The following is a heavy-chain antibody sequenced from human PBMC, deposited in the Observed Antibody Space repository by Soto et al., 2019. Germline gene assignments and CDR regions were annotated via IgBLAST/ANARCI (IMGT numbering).Heavy chain of an antibody. CDR3: ATCRDCDILTCYSPGYFDY. CDR2: ISSSSSYI. D-gene: IGHD3-9*01. V-gene: IGHV3-21*01. CDR1: GFTFSSYS. J-gene: IGHJ4*02. Sequence: EVQLVESGGGLVKPGGSLRLSCAASGFTFSSYSMNWVRQAPGKGLEWVSSISSSSSYIYYADSVKGRFTISRDNAKNSLFLQMNSLRAEDTAVYYCATCRDCDILTCYSPGYFDYWGQGTLVTVS.